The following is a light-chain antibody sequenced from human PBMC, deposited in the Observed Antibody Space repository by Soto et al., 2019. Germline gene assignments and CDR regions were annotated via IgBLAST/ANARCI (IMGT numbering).Light chain of an antibody. CDR1: QDISNY. CDR2: AAS. V-gene: IGKV1-27*01. J-gene: IGKJ5*01. CDR3: QNYNRATIT. Sequence: DIQITKPPPSLSASFGYRVTITCRASQDISNYLACFQQTVPNVLIYAASTLQSGVPSRFSGCGSGTDFTLTSTGLQPEDVATEYCQNYNRATITFGQGTRLEIK.